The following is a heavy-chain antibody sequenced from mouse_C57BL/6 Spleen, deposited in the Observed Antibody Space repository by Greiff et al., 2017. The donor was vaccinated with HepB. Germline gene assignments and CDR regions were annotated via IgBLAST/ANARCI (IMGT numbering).Heavy chain of an antibody. CDR2: IYPGDGDT. CDR3: AIYYGFDY. D-gene: IGHD2-1*01. V-gene: IGHV1-82*01. Sequence: VQLQESGPELVKPGASVKISCKASGYAFSSSWMNWVKQRPGKGLEWIGRIYPGDGDTNYNGKFKGKATLTADKSSSTAYMQLSSLTSEDSAVYFCAIYYGFDYWGQGTTLTVSS. J-gene: IGHJ2*01. CDR1: GYAFSSSW.